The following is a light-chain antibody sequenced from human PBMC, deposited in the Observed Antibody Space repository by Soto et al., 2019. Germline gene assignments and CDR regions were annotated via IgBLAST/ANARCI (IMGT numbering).Light chain of an antibody. CDR3: QQRNVWHTIT. Sequence: LTQSPATLSLSPGERATLSWGGSQSIHTSLAWYQQKPGQPPRLVVYDSTLRANGVPDRFGGSRSGTEFTLTINNLETEDFAVYYCQQRNVWHTITFGHGTRLEIK. CDR1: QSIHTS. V-gene: IGKV3D-11*02. CDR2: DST. J-gene: IGKJ5*01.